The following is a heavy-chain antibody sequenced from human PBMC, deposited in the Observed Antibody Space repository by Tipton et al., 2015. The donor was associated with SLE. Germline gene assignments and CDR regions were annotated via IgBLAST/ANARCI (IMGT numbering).Heavy chain of an antibody. J-gene: IGHJ4*01. CDR2: IYYGGGT. D-gene: IGHD1-26*01. CDR1: GRSFIGSY. Sequence: TLSLTCAVYGRSFIGSYWTWIRQPPGKGLEWIGNIYYGGGTYYNPSLESRVTISLDTSKNQFSLKLNSVTAADTAVYYCAIPTVGATGGFDSWGHGTLVIVSS. V-gene: IGHV4-34*09. CDR3: AIPTVGATGGFDS.